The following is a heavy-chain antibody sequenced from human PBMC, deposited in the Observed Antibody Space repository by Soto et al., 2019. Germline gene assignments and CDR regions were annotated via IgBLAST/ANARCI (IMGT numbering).Heavy chain of an antibody. V-gene: IGHV3-74*01. J-gene: IGHJ6*02. Sequence: GGSLRLSCAASGFTFSSYWMHWVRQAPGKGLVWVSRINSDGSSTSYADSVKGRFTISRDNAKNTLYLQMNSLRAEDTVVYYCARGIHNWNYKDSTIIYGMDVWGQGTTVTVSS. CDR2: INSDGSST. CDR3: ARGIHNWNYKDSTIIYGMDV. CDR1: GFTFSSYW. D-gene: IGHD1-7*01.